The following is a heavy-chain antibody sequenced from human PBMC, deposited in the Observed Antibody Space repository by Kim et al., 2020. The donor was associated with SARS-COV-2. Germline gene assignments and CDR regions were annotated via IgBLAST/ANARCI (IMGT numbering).Heavy chain of an antibody. CDR3: ARTGTLGFGAGTYSPPNS. V-gene: IGHV3-66*01. J-gene: IGHJ4*02. CDR2: IYIGGNT. Sequence: GGSLRHSRAASGFFVSGNYMSWVRQSARKGLEWVAVIYIGGNTFYADSVKGRFTISRDNSKNTLYLQMSSLRAEDTAVYYCARTGTLGFGAGTYSPPNSWGQGTLVTVSS. CDR1: GFFVSGNY. D-gene: IGHD3-10*01.